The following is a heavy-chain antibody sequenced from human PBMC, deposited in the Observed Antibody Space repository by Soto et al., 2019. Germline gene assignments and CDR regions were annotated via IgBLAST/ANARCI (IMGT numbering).Heavy chain of an antibody. CDR3: ARDLDSSGWKWFDC. CDR2: IWYDGSNK. V-gene: IGHV3-33*01. Sequence: QVQLVESGGGVVQPGGSLRLSCAASGFTFSSYGMHWVRQAPGEGLEWVAVIWYDGSNKYYADSVKGRFTISRDNSKNTLYLQMNRLRAEDTAVYYCARDLDSSGWKWFDCWGQGTLVTVSS. D-gene: IGHD6-19*01. CDR1: GFTFSSYG. J-gene: IGHJ4*02.